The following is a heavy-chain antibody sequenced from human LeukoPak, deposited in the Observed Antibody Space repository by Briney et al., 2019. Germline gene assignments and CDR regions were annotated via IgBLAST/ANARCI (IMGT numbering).Heavy chain of an antibody. Sequence: PGGSLRLSCAASGLALSSHWMTWVRQVPGRGPEWVANVNRDGSETYYLDSVKGRFTISKDSAKNSLYLQMNSLRAEDTALYHCARNNGMDVWGQGNTVIVSS. CDR3: ARNNGMDV. V-gene: IGHV3-7*03. J-gene: IGHJ6*02. CDR2: VNRDGSET. CDR1: GLALSSHW.